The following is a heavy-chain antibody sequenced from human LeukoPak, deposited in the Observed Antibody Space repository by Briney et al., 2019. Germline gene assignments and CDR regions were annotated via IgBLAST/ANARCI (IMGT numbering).Heavy chain of an antibody. CDR3: TRTNYGDYNWFDP. D-gene: IGHD4-17*01. Sequence: PSETLSLTCTVSDGSITTYSWSWIRQPAGKGLEWIGRVYASGSTNYNPSLKSRVTMSVDTSKNRFSLKVTSVTAADTAVYYCTRTNYGDYNWFDPWGQGTLVTVSS. V-gene: IGHV4-4*07. CDR1: DGSITTYS. CDR2: VYASGST. J-gene: IGHJ5*02.